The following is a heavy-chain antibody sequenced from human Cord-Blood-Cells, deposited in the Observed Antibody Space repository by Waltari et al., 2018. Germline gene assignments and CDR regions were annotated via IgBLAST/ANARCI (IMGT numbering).Heavy chain of an antibody. CDR2: IGTASDT. D-gene: IGHD6-13*01. V-gene: IGHV3-13*01. CDR1: GFTFSTYD. CDR3: ARAGSSSWYAFDY. J-gene: IGHJ4*02. Sequence: EVQLVESGGGLVQPGGFLRLSCPASGFTFSTYDLPRVRQTTGKGLECVSAIGTASDTYYPGSVKGRFTISRENAKNSLYLQMNSLRAGDTAVYYCARAGSSSWYAFDYWGQGTLVTVSS.